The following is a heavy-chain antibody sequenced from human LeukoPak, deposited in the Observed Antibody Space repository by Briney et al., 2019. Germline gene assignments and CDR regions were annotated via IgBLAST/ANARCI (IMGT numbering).Heavy chain of an antibody. Sequence: GGSLRLSCEASGFTFNTCSMNWARQAPGKGLEWVSSIDSSGGYMLYADSVKGRFIISRDNAKDSLYLQMNSLRVEDTAVYYCLRGDRRDYWGQGTLVTVSS. CDR3: LRGDRRDY. CDR2: IDSSGGYM. J-gene: IGHJ4*02. V-gene: IGHV3-21*06. CDR1: GFTFNTCS.